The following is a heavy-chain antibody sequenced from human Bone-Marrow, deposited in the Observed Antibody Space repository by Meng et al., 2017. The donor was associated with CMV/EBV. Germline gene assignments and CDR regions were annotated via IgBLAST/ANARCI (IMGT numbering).Heavy chain of an antibody. CDR1: GFTFSSYT. D-gene: IGHD6-19*01. V-gene: IGHV3-21*01. Sequence: GESLKISCAASGFTFSSYTMHWVRQAPGKGLEWVSSISSSSSYIYYADSVKGRFTISRDNAKNSLYLQMNSLRAEDTAVYYCARETAQWLGLKNQQLDYWGQGTLVTVSS. CDR2: ISSSSSYI. CDR3: ARETAQWLGLKNQQLDY. J-gene: IGHJ4*02.